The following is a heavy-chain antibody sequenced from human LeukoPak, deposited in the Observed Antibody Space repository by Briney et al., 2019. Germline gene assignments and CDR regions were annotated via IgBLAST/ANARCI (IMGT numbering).Heavy chain of an antibody. J-gene: IGHJ4*02. Sequence: GESLKISCKGSGYSFTSYWIGWVRQMPGKGLEWMGIIYPGDSDTRYSPSFQGQVTISADKSISTAYLQWSSLKASDTAMYYCARLDVEMATINSFDYWGQGTLVTVSS. CDR3: ARLDVEMATINSFDY. V-gene: IGHV5-51*01. CDR2: IYPGDSDT. D-gene: IGHD5-24*01. CDR1: GYSFTSYW.